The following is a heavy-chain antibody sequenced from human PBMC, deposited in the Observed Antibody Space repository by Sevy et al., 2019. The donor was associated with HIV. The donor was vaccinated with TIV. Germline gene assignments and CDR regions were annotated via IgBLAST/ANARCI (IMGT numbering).Heavy chain of an antibody. CDR3: ARGSPHSYDSSGQNDY. CDR2: INPNSGGT. CDR1: GYTFTGYY. Sequence: ASVKVSCKASGYTFTGYYMHWVRQAPGQGLEWMGRINPNSGGTNYAQKFQGRVTMTRDTSISTAYMELSRLRSDDTAVYYCARGSPHSYDSSGQNDYWGQRTLVTVSS. J-gene: IGHJ4*02. D-gene: IGHD3-22*01. V-gene: IGHV1-2*06.